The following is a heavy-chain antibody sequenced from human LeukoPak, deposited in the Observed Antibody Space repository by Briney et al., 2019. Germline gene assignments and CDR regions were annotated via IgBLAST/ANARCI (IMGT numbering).Heavy chain of an antibody. CDR3: ARDGSGSPGALYMDV. CDR2: ISYDGSNK. J-gene: IGHJ6*03. V-gene: IGHV3-30*04. CDR1: GFTFSSYA. Sequence: GGSLRLSCAASGFTFSSYAMHWVRQAPGKGLEWVAVISYDGSNKYYANSVKGRFNISRDNSKNTLYLQMNSLRAEDTAVYYCARDGSGSPGALYMDVWGKGTTVTISS. D-gene: IGHD3-10*01.